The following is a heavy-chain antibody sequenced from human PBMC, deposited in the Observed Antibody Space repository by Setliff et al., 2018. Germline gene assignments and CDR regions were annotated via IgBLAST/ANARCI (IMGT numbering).Heavy chain of an antibody. CDR2: IYIGGSA. CDR1: GGSISSSSYY. CDR3: ARVGYYDSSGYSFAFDI. V-gene: IGHV4-61*09. J-gene: IGHJ3*02. D-gene: IGHD3-22*01. Sequence: PSETLSLTCTVSGGSISSSSYYWSWIRQPAGKGLEWIGHIYIGGSANYNPSLKSRVTMSIDTSKNQFSLKLSSVTAADTAVYYCARVGYYDSSGYSFAFDIWGQGTMVTVSS.